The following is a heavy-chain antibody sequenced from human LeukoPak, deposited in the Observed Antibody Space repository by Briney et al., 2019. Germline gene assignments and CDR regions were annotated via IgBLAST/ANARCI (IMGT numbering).Heavy chain of an antibody. J-gene: IGHJ2*01. CDR3: ARVRGANWFFDV. D-gene: IGHD3-10*01. V-gene: IGHV3-21*01. Sequence: GGSLRLSCVTSGFTFGDHSMNWVRQAPGRGLEWISSISSASNYIYYSETTKGRFTISRDNFDKSLYLQMNSLRVEDTAVYYCARVRGANWFFDVWGRGTLVTVSS. CDR2: ISSASNYI. CDR1: GFTFGDHS.